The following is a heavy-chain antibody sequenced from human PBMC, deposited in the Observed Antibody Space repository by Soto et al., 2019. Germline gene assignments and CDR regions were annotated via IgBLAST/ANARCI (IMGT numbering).Heavy chain of an antibody. CDR3: ARGGYSSTWSNLLDRSGLDV. CDR1: GGTFSSYA. D-gene: IGHD6-13*01. Sequence: QVQLVQSGAEAKKPGSSVKVSCKTSGGTFSSYAISWVRQAPGQGLEWMGGIVPLFRTTNYAQKFQGRVTITADTSTYTVYMGLSRLRSGDTAVYYCARGGYSSTWSNLLDRSGLDVWGQGTTVTVSS. CDR2: IVPLFRTT. J-gene: IGHJ6*02. V-gene: IGHV1-69*06.